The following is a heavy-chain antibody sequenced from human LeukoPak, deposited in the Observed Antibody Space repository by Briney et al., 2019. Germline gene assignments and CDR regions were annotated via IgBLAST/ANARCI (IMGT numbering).Heavy chain of an antibody. CDR2: IYHSGST. J-gene: IGHJ4*02. D-gene: IGHD3-3*01. CDR3: ARGASRFLEWFDY. Sequence: SETLSLTCTVSGGSVSSGSYYWSWIRQPPGKGLEWIGYIYHSGSTYYNPSLKSRVTISVDRSKNQFSLKLSSVTAADTAVYYCARGASRFLEWFDYWGQGTLVTVSS. V-gene: IGHV4-30-2*01. CDR1: GGSVSSGSYY.